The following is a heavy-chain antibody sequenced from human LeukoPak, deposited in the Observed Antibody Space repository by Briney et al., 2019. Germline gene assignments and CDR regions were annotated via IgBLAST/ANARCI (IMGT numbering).Heavy chain of an antibody. D-gene: IGHD5-18*01. Sequence: SETLSLTCPVSGGSISSGGYSWSWIRQPPGKGLEWIGYIYHSGSTYYNPSLKSRVTISVDRSKNQFSLKLSSVTAADTAVYYCARAGIQLFYDYWGQGTLVTVSS. V-gene: IGHV4-30-2*01. CDR2: IYHSGST. CDR3: ARAGIQLFYDY. CDR1: GGSISSGGYS. J-gene: IGHJ4*02.